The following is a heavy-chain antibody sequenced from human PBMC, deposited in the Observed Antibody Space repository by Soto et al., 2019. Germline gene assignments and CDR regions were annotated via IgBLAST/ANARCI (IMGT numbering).Heavy chain of an antibody. J-gene: IGHJ4*02. V-gene: IGHV3-53*01. CDR3: ALCRVAYADF. Sequence: GGSLRLSCAASEFTVTNNEMSWGRQAPGKGLEWVSILYSGGNTYYADSVEGRFAISRDGSKNTLYLHMNSLRAEDTAVYYGALCRVAYADFWGQGTRVAVSS. CDR2: LYSGGNT. D-gene: IGHD2-2*01. CDR1: EFTVTNNE.